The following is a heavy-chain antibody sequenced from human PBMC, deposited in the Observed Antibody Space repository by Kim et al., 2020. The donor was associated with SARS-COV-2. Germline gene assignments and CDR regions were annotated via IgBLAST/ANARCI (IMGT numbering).Heavy chain of an antibody. V-gene: IGHV1-18*01. Sequence: ASVKVSCKASGYTFTNYGISWVRQAPGQGLEWMGWISAYNGNTNYAQKLQGRVTMTTDTSTSTAYMELRSLRSDDTAVYYCARDGAKAGMPSGADYWGQGTLVTVSS. CDR2: ISAYNGNT. CDR3: ARDGAKAGMPSGADY. CDR1: GYTFTNYG. D-gene: IGHD2-2*01. J-gene: IGHJ4*02.